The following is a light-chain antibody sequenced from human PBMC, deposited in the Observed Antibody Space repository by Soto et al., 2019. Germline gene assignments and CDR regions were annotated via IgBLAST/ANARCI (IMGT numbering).Light chain of an antibody. Sequence: IQLTQSPSSLSASVGDRVTITCLASQGVSNYLAWYQQKPGKAPKLLIYAASTLQGGVPSRFSGSGSGTDFTLIISSLQPEDFATYYCQRLNSDPITSGQGTRLEIK. CDR1: QGVSNY. CDR2: AAS. V-gene: IGKV1-9*01. CDR3: QRLNSDPIT. J-gene: IGKJ5*01.